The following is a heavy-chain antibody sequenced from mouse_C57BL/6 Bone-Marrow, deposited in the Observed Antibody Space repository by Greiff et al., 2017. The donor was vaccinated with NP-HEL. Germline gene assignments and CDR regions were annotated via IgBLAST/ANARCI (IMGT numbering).Heavy chain of an antibody. J-gene: IGHJ3*01. CDR1: GFSLTSYG. Sequence: VQLQQSGPGLVAPSQSLSITCTVSGFSLTSYGVDWVRQSPGKGLEWLGVIWGVGSTNYNSALKSRLSISKDNSKSQVFLKMNSLQTDDTAMYYCASRGKTGTSFAYWGQGTLVTVSA. CDR2: IWGVGST. CDR3: ASRGKTGTSFAY. D-gene: IGHD4-1*01. V-gene: IGHV2-6*01.